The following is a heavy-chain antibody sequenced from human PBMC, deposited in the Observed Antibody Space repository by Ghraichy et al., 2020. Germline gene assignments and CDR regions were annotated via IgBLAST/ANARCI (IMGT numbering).Heavy chain of an antibody. CDR1: GFTVSSNY. CDR3: ASSRPYDYVWGSYRPSDAFDI. CDR2: IYSGGST. D-gene: IGHD3-16*02. J-gene: IGHJ3*02. Sequence: GGSLRLSCAASGFTVSSNYMSWVRQAPGKGLEWVSVIYSGGSTYYADSVKGRFTISRHNSKNTLYLQMNSLRAEDTAVYYCASSRPYDYVWGSYRPSDAFDIWGQGTMVTVSS. V-gene: IGHV3-53*04.